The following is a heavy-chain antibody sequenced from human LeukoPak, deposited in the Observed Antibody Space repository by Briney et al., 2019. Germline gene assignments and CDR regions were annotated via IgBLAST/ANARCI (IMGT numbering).Heavy chain of an antibody. V-gene: IGHV3-48*02. CDR1: GFXFSSYS. CDR2: ISRSSRTT. CDR3: ARDYDILTGYSRFDP. D-gene: IGHD3-9*01. J-gene: IGHJ5*02. Sequence: GGSLRLSCAASGFXFSSYSINWVRQAPGKGLEWVSYISRSSRTTYYADPVKGRFTISRDNAKNSLYLQMNSLRDEGTAVYYCARDYDILTGYSRFDPWGQGTLVTVSS.